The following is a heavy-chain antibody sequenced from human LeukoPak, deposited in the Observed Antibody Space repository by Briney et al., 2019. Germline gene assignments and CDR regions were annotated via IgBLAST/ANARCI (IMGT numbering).Heavy chain of an antibody. D-gene: IGHD5-18*01. V-gene: IGHV3-33*06. Sequence: GGSLRLSCAASGFTFSSYGMHWVRQAPGKGLEWVAVIWYDGNNKDYADSVKSRFSISRDTSKNTLYLQMNSLRAEDTAVYYCAKGSYSYASAVYFDYWGQGTLVTVSS. CDR3: AKGSYSYASAVYFDY. CDR1: GFTFSSYG. J-gene: IGHJ4*02. CDR2: IWYDGNNK.